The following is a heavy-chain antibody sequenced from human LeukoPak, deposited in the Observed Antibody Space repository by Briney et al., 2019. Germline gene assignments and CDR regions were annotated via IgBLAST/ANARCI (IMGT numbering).Heavy chain of an antibody. J-gene: IGHJ4*02. CDR3: ARGFLSGTPYFDY. CDR2: IYHSGSI. Sequence: PSETLSLTCTVSGYSISSGYYWGWIRLSPGKGLEWIGTIYHSGSIYYNPSLKSRVTISVDTSKNQFSLKLSSVTAADTAVYFCARGFLSGTPYFDYWGQGTLVTVSS. V-gene: IGHV4-38-2*02. CDR1: GYSISSGYY. D-gene: IGHD1-7*01.